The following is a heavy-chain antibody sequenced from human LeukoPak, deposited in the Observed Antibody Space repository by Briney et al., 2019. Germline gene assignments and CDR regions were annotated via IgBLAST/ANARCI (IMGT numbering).Heavy chain of an antibody. J-gene: IGHJ4*02. CDR2: IIPIFGTA. D-gene: IGHD2-2*02. Sequence: SVKVSCKASGGTFSSYAISWVRQAPGQGLEWMGRIIPIFGTANYAQKFQGRVTITTDESTSTAYMELSSLRSEDTAVYYCARGYCSSTSCHTPLDYWGQGTLVTVSS. CDR3: ARGYCSSTSCHTPLDY. V-gene: IGHV1-69*05. CDR1: GGTFSSYA.